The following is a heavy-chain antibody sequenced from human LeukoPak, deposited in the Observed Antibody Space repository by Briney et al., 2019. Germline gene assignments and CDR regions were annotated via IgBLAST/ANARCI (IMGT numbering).Heavy chain of an antibody. CDR2: ISYDGTNK. CDR1: GLTFSNYD. J-gene: IGHJ4*02. Sequence: QPGRSLRLSCAASGLTFSNYDMHWVRQAPGKGLEWVAVISYDGTNKYYADSVKGRFTISRDNSKNTLHLQMNSLRAEDTAVYYCAKDDRGNEAPFDYWGQGTLVTVSS. CDR3: AKDDRGNEAPFDY. V-gene: IGHV3-30*18.